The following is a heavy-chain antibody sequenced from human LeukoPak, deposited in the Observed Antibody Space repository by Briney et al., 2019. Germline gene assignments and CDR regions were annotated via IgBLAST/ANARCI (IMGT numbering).Heavy chain of an antibody. D-gene: IGHD3-3*01. CDR2: ISSSSSTI. CDR1: GFTVSSNY. CDR3: ARDPRSITIFGVVSRFRDY. V-gene: IGHV3-48*01. J-gene: IGHJ4*02. Sequence: GGSLRLSCAASGFTVSSNYMSWVRQAPGKGLEWVSYISSSSSTIYYADSVKGRFTISRDNAKNSLYLQMNSLRAEDTAVYYCARDPRSITIFGVVSRFRDYWGQGTLVTVSS.